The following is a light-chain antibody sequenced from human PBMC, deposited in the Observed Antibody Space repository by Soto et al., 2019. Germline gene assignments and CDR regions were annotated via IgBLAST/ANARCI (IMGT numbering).Light chain of an antibody. V-gene: IGKV3-11*01. J-gene: IGKJ5*01. CDR1: QSFSSY. CDR2: DAS. Sequence: EIVLTQSPATLSLSPGERATLSCRASQSFSSYLAWYQQKPCQAPRLLIYDASNRATCLPARVSGSGSGKDFTLTISRLEAGDFAVYYCQQRKNWPLTFGQGTPVEI. CDR3: QQRKNWPLT.